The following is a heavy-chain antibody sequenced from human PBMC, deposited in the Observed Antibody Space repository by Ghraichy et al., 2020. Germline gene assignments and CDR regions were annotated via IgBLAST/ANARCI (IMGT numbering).Heavy chain of an antibody. CDR3: AREVRYSSGDSWQTDFDY. CDR2: VKEDGSDK. Sequence: GGSLRLSCAASGFTFSTFYMSWVRQAPGKGLEWVANVKEDGSDKFYVASVKGRFTVSRDNAKNSLYLQMNSLRAEDTAIYYCAREVRYSSGDSWQTDFDYWGQGTLVTVSS. V-gene: IGHV3-7*03. CDR1: GFTFSTFY. J-gene: IGHJ4*02. D-gene: IGHD2-15*01.